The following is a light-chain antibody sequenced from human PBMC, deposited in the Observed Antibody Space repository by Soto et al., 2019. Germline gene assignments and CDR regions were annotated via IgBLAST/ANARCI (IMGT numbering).Light chain of an antibody. V-gene: IGKV1-39*01. CDR1: QSISSY. J-gene: IGKJ2*01. CDR2: AAS. Sequence: DIQMTQSPSSLSASVGDRVTITCRASQSISSYLNWYQQKPGKAPKPLIYAASSLQSGVPSSFSGSGSGTDFTLTISSLQPEDFATYYCQQSYSTPYTFGQGTKPEIK. CDR3: QQSYSTPYT.